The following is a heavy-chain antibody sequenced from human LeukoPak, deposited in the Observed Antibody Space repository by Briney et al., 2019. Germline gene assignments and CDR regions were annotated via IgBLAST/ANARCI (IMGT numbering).Heavy chain of an antibody. V-gene: IGHV4-34*01. CDR3: ARDSEFLGGERNAFDI. CDR2: INHSGST. CDR1: GGSFSGYY. J-gene: IGHJ3*02. D-gene: IGHD3-16*01. Sequence: SETLSLTCAVYGGSFSGYYWRWLRQPPGKGLEWIGEINHSGSTNYNPSLKSRVTISVDTSKNQFSLKLSSVTAADTAVYYCARDSEFLGGERNAFDIWGQGTMVTVSS.